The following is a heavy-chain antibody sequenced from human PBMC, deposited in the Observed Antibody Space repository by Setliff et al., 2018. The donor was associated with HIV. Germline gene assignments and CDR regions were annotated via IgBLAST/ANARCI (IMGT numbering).Heavy chain of an antibody. V-gene: IGHV4-31*01. D-gene: IGHD3-3*01. CDR1: GGSISSGGYY. CDR3: APYNTRSGYYSMGWFDP. CDR2: IHYTGST. Sequence: SETLSLTCTVSGGSISSGGYYWSWIRQHPGKGLEWIGYIHYTGSTYYNPSLKSQVTISVDTSKNQFSLKLSSVTAADTAVYYCAPYNTRSGYYSMGWFDPWGQGTLVTVSS. J-gene: IGHJ5*02.